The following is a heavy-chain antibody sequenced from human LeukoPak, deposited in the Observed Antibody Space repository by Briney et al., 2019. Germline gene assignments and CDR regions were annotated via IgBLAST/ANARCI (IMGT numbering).Heavy chain of an antibody. V-gene: IGHV4-34*01. CDR2: VNHSGST. J-gene: IGHJ4*02. CDR1: GGSFSGYY. CDR3: ARVITRRVRGVIGTPTRFFDY. D-gene: IGHD3-10*01. Sequence: SETLSLTCAVYGGSFSGYYWSWIRQPPGKGLEWIGEVNHSGSTNYNPSLKSRVTISVDTSKNQFSLKLSSVTAADTTVYYCARVITRRVRGVIGTPTRFFDYWGQGTLVTVSS.